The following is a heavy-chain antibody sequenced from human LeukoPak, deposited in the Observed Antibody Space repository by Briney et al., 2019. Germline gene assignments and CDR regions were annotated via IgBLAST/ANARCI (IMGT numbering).Heavy chain of an antibody. J-gene: IGHJ4*02. Sequence: GASVKLSCKACGYTFTSYSMHWVRQAPGQRLEWMGWMNAGNGNTKYSQEFQGGVTITRDTSASTAYMELSSLRSEDMAVYYCASGGNFDYWGEGTLVTVSS. D-gene: IGHD2-15*01. CDR3: ASGGNFDY. CDR1: GYTFTSYS. CDR2: MNAGNGNT. V-gene: IGHV1-3*03.